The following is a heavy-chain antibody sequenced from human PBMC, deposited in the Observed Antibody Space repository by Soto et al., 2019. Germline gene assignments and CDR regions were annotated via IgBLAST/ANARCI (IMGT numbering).Heavy chain of an antibody. D-gene: IGHD1-26*01. J-gene: IGHJ3*02. V-gene: IGHV4-39*01. CDR2: IYYSGST. CDR3: ARYSGSYKEDAFDI. CDR1: GGSISSSSYY. Sequence: QLQLQESGPGLVKPSETLSLTCTVSGGSISSSSYYWGWIRQPPGKGLEWIGSIYYSGSTYYNPSLKSRVTISVDTSKNQFSLKLSSVTAADTAVYYCARYSGSYKEDAFDIWGQGTMVTVSS.